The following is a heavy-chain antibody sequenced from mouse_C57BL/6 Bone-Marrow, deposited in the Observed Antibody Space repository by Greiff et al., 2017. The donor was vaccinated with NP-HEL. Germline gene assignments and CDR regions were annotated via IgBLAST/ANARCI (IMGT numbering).Heavy chain of an antibody. CDR3: AREYYCSCVYCDFDV. CDR1: GYTFTDYY. D-gene: IGHD1-1*01. Sequence: VQLQQSGPELVKPGASVKISCKASGYTFTDYYMNWVKQSHGKSLEWIGDIDPNNGGTNYNQKFKGKATLTVDKSSSTAYMELRSLTSEDSAVYYCAREYYCSCVYCDFDVWGTGTTVTVSS. V-gene: IGHV1-26*01. J-gene: IGHJ1*03. CDR2: IDPNNGGT.